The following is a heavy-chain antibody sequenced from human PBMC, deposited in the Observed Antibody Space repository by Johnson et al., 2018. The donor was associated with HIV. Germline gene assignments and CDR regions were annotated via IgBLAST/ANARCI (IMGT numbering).Heavy chain of an antibody. J-gene: IGHJ3*02. V-gene: IGHV3-30-3*01. CDR2: ISYDGTNK. CDR3: ARDFKSPYKFWSSYYRGAFDI. CDR1: GFTFSSYA. Sequence: QVQLVESGGGVVQPGRSLRLSCAASGFTFSSYAMHWVRQAPGKGLEWVAVISYDGTNKYYADSVKGRFTISRDNSKNTLYLQMNSLRAEDTAVYYCARDFKSPYKFWSSYYRGAFDIWGQGTMVTVSS. D-gene: IGHD3-3*01.